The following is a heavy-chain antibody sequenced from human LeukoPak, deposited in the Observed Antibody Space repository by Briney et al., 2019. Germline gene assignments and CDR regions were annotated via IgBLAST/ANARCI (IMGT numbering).Heavy chain of an antibody. CDR2: ISSSSSTI. D-gene: IGHD5-18*01. CDR1: GFTFSSYS. CDR3: ARDPRRDTAGEAFDI. V-gene: IGHV3-48*04. Sequence: PGGSLRPSCAASGFTFSSYSMNWVRQAPGKGLEWVSYISSSSSTIYYADSVKGRFTISRDNAKNSLYLQMNSLRAEDTAVYYCARDPRRDTAGEAFDIWGQGTMVTVSS. J-gene: IGHJ3*02.